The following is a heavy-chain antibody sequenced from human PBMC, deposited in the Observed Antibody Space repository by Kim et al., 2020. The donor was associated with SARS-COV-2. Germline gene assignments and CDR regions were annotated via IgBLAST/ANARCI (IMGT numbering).Heavy chain of an antibody. D-gene: IGHD3-3*01. CDR3: ARQEYYDFWSGYYNY. Sequence: QKFQGRVTMTRDTSTSTVYMELSSLRSEDTAVYYCARQEYYDFWSGYYNYWGQGTLVTVSS. V-gene: IGHV1-46*01. J-gene: IGHJ4*02.